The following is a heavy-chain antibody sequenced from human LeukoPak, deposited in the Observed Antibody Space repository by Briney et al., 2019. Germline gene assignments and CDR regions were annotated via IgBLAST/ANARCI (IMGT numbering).Heavy chain of an antibody. Sequence: SETLSLTCTVSGGSISSYYWSWIRQPPGKGLEWIGYIYYSGSTNYNPSLKSRVTISVDTSKNQFSLKLSSVTAADTAVYYCARGGSDWSDYWGQGTLVTVSS. V-gene: IGHV4-59*01. CDR1: GGSISSYY. J-gene: IGHJ4*02. CDR3: ARGGSDWSDY. CDR2: IYYSGST. D-gene: IGHD6-19*01.